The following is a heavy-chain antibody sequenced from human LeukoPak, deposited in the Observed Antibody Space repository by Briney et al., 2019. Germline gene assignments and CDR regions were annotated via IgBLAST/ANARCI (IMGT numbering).Heavy chain of an antibody. J-gene: IGHJ4*02. Sequence: GGSLRLSCAASGFTFSSYSMNWVRQAPGKGLEWVSYISSSSGTIYYADSVKGRFTISRDNAKNSLYLQMNSLRAGDTAVYYCARALRAYSYGTFDYWGQGTLVTVS. CDR1: GFTFSSYS. D-gene: IGHD5-18*01. CDR2: ISSSSGTI. CDR3: ARALRAYSYGTFDY. V-gene: IGHV3-48*01.